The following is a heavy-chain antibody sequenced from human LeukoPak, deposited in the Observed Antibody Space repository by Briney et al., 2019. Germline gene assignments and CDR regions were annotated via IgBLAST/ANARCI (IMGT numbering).Heavy chain of an antibody. J-gene: IGHJ4*02. CDR1: GGTFSSYA. Sequence: SCKASGGTFSSYAMHWVRQAPGKGLEWVAVISYDGSNKYYADSVKGRFTISRDNSKNTLYVQMNSLRAEDTAVYYCAGYDGSGSSYPEPPVDYWGQGTLVTVSS. D-gene: IGHD3-10*01. CDR2: ISYDGSNK. CDR3: AGYDGSGSSYPEPPVDY. V-gene: IGHV3-30-3*01.